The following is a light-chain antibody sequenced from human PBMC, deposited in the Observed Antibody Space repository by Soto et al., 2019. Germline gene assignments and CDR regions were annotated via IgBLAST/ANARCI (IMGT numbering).Light chain of an antibody. V-gene: IGKV3-11*01. CDR2: DAS. Sequence: EIVLTQSPATLSLSPGERATLSCRASQSVSSYLAWYQQKPGQAPRLLIYDASNRATGIPARFSGSGSGADFTLTISSLEPEDFADYYCQQRSNWPFALTFGGGTKVDIK. J-gene: IGKJ4*01. CDR3: QQRSNWPFALT. CDR1: QSVSSY.